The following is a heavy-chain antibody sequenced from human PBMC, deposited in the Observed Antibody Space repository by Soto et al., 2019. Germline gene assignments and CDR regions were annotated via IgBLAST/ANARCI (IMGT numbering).Heavy chain of an antibody. CDR2: ISYDGSNK. D-gene: IGHD1-26*01. J-gene: IGHJ6*02. CDR3: AKDQGWELQLYDYYGMAV. CDR1: GFTFSSYG. Sequence: GGSMRLCCAAFGFTFSSYGMHWVSQATGKGLEWVAVISYDGSNKYYADSVKGRFTISRDNSKNTLYLQMNSLRAEDTAVYYCAKDQGWELQLYDYYGMAVWGQGTTVTVSS. V-gene: IGHV3-30*18.